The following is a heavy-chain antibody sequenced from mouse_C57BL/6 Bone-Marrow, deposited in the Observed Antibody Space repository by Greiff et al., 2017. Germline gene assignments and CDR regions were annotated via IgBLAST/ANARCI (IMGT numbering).Heavy chain of an antibody. V-gene: IGHV1-80*01. CDR2: IYPGDGDT. J-gene: IGHJ1*03. Sequence: VKLQESGAELVKPGASVKISCKASGYAFSSYWMNWVKQRPGKGLEWIGQIYPGDGDTNYNGKFKGKATLTADKSSSTAYMQLSSLTSEDSAVYFCAGDYYGSSYDWYFDVWGTGTTVAVSS. D-gene: IGHD1-1*01. CDR1: GYAFSSYW. CDR3: AGDYYGSSYDWYFDV.